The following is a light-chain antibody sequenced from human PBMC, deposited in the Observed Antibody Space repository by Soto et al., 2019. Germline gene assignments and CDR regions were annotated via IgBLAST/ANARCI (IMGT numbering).Light chain of an antibody. CDR3: QQYGGSVT. CDR1: QSVSSVY. V-gene: IGKV3-20*01. J-gene: IGKJ4*01. Sequence: EIVVTQSPGTLSLSPGERATLSCRASQSVSSVYLAWYQQKPGQAPRLLIYGPATRATGIPDRFSASGSGTDFTLTISRLEPEDFAVYYCQQYGGSVTFGGGTKVEIK. CDR2: GPA.